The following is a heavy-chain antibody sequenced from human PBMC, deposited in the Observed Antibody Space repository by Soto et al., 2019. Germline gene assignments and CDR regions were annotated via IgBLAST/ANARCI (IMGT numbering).Heavy chain of an antibody. CDR1: GFTVSTYG. Sequence: GGSLRLSCAVSGFTVSTYGMHWVRQAPGKGLEWVAVITGSGGRKYYADSVKGRFTISRDNSKNTLYLQMNSLRAEDTAVYYCAKLARGRYWGSFDFCGQGTLVTGSS. CDR2: ITGSGGRK. J-gene: IGHJ4*02. CDR3: AKLARGRYWGSFDF. D-gene: IGHD1-26*01. V-gene: IGHV3-30*18.